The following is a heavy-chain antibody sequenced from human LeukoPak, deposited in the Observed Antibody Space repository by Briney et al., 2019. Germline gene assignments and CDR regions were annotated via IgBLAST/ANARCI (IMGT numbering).Heavy chain of an antibody. Sequence: SETLSLTCTVSGGXIARDSHHWGWLRQPPGKGLEWVGSISYRGNTFYNPSLKSRVTISVDTYKNQFSLNLNFVSAADTAVYYYARREGPFDYWGQGTLVTVSS. CDR1: GGXIARDSHH. V-gene: IGHV4-39*01. J-gene: IGHJ4*02. CDR3: ARREGPFDY. CDR2: ISYRGNT.